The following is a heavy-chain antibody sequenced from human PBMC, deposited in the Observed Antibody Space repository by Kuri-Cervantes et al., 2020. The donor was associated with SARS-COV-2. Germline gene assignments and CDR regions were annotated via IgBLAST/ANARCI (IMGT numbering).Heavy chain of an antibody. CDR1: GYSISSGYY. V-gene: IGHV4-38-2*02. Sequence: SETLSLTCTVSGYSISSGYYWGWIRQPPGKGLEWIGSIYHSGSTSYNPSLKSRVTISVDTSKNQFSLKLSSVTAADTAVYYCARGPAHDFWSGYRFDYWGQGTLVTVSS. CDR2: IYHSGST. J-gene: IGHJ4*02. CDR3: ARGPAHDFWSGYRFDY. D-gene: IGHD3-3*01.